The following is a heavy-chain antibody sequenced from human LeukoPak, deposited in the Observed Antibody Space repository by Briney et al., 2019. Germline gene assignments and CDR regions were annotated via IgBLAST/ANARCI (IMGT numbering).Heavy chain of an antibody. J-gene: IGHJ3*02. Sequence: GESLKISCKGAGYSFTSHWIGWVRQMPGKGLELMGIIYPGDSDTRYSPSFQGHVTFSADKSISTAYVRWSSLKASDTAMYYCARPHTIQAAPHAFDIWGQGTLVTVSS. CDR1: GYSFTSHW. V-gene: IGHV5-51*01. CDR2: IYPGDSDT. CDR3: ARPHTIQAAPHAFDI. D-gene: IGHD2-2*02.